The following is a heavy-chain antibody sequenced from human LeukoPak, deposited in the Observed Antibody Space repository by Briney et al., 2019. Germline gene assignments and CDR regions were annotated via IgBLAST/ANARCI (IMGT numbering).Heavy chain of an antibody. V-gene: IGHV4-59*08. Sequence: SETLSFTCTVSGGSISSYYWSWIRQPPGKGLEWIGYIYYSGSTNYNPSLKSRATISVDTSKNQFSLTLTSVTAADTAVYYCARGVASGFDYWGQGTLVTVSS. J-gene: IGHJ4*02. D-gene: IGHD3-10*01. CDR2: IYYSGST. CDR1: GGSISSYY. CDR3: ARGVASGFDY.